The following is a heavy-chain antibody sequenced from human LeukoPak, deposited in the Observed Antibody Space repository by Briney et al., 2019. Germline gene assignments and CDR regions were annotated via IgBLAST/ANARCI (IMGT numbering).Heavy chain of an antibody. CDR2: INHSGST. Sequence: SETLSLTCAVYGGSFSGYYWSWIRQPPGKGLEWIGEINHSGSTNYNPSLKSRVTISVDTSKNQFSLQLNSVTPEDTAVYYCARDQAGLDYWGQGTLVTVSS. CDR3: ARDQAGLDY. CDR1: GGSFSGYY. D-gene: IGHD6-13*01. V-gene: IGHV4-34*01. J-gene: IGHJ4*02.